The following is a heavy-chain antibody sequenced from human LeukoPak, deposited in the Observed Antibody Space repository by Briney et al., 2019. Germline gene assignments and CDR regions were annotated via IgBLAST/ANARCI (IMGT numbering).Heavy chain of an antibody. Sequence: PSQTLSLTCTVSGGSISSCSYYWIWIRHPPGKGLEGIGYIYYSRSNNYTPSLKSRVTITEDTSKNQFSLKLRSVTAADTDVYYCARDLPHSSRYSTYAFDIWGQGTMVTVSS. D-gene: IGHD6-13*01. CDR3: ARDLPHSSRYSTYAFDI. CDR2: IYYSRSN. V-gene: IGHV4-61*01. J-gene: IGHJ3*02. CDR1: GGSISSCSYY.